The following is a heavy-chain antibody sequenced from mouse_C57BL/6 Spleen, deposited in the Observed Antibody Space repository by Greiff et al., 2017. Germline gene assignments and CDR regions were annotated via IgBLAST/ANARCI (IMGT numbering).Heavy chain of an antibody. CDR2: INPSSGYT. J-gene: IGHJ2*01. CDR3: ARWTLTTVVATDYFDY. D-gene: IGHD1-1*01. CDR1: GYTFTSYW. V-gene: IGHV1-7*01. Sequence: VQLQQSGAELVKPGASVKLSCKASGYTFTSYWMHWVKQRPGQGLEWIGYINPSSGYTKYNQKFKDKATLTADKSSSTAYMQLSSLTYEDSAVYYCARWTLTTVVATDYFDYWGQGTTLTVSS.